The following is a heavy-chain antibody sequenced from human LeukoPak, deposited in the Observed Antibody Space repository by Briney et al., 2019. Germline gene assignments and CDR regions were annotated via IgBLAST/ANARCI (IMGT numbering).Heavy chain of an antibody. CDR3: ARVAASGSWGFGY. V-gene: IGHV1-2*02. Sequence: ASVKVSCKASGYTFTDYYIHWVRQAPGQGLEYMGWINPDSGGTSYAQKFQGRVTMTRDTSITTAYMELTRLRSDDTAVYYCARVAASGSWGFGYWGQGTLVTVSS. CDR2: INPDSGGT. J-gene: IGHJ4*02. D-gene: IGHD3-16*01. CDR1: GYTFTDYY.